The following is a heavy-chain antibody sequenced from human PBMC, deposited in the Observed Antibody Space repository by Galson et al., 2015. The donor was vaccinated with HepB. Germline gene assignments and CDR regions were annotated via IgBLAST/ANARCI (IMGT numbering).Heavy chain of an antibody. CDR1: KFNFDTYA. CDR3: AKEDSYGMDV. J-gene: IGHJ6*02. V-gene: IGHV3-23*01. Sequence: SLRLSCAASKFNFDTYAMNWVRQAPGKGLEWVSSISYNGISTFYIDSVGGRFTTSRDNAKNTLFLQMNTLRAEDTAVYYCAKEDSYGMDVWGQGTTVTVSS. CDR2: ISYNGIST.